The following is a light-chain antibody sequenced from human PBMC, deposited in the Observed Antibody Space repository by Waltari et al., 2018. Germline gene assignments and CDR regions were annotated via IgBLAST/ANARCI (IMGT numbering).Light chain of an antibody. CDR3: SSQSSNDVVL. CDR1: SNDVGGYNS. V-gene: IGLV2-14*01. CDR2: DVS. Sequence: QSALTQPASVSGSPGQSVPIFCAGTSNDVGGYNSVSWYQEHPGPAPRVLIYDVSDRPSGVSDRFSGSKSGNTASLTISGLQAEDEADYYCSSQSSNDVVLFGGGTKLTVL. J-gene: IGLJ2*01.